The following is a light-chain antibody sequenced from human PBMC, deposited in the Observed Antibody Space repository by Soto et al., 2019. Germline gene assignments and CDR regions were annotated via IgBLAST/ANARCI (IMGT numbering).Light chain of an antibody. CDR3: QQYNNWPPFVT. CDR2: GAS. J-gene: IGKJ2*01. V-gene: IGKV3-15*01. Sequence: EIVMTQSPATLSVSPGERATLSCRASQSVSSNLAWYQQKPGQAPRLLIYGASTRATGIPARFSGSGSGTEFTLTISSLQSEDFAVYYCQQYNNWPPFVTFRQGTKLEIK. CDR1: QSVSSN.